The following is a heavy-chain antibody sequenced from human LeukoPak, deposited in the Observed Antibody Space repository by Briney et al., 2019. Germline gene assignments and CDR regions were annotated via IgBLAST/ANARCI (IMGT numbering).Heavy chain of an antibody. Sequence: ASVKVSCKASGYTFTSYTIHWVRQAPGQGLEWMGWINTNTGNPTYAQGFTGRFVFALDTSVSTAYLQISSLKGEDTAVYYCARYGSPIHYYYMDVWGKGTTVTVSS. J-gene: IGHJ6*03. CDR1: GYTFTSYT. D-gene: IGHD3-9*01. CDR3: ARYGSPIHYYYMDV. CDR2: INTNTGNP. V-gene: IGHV7-4-1*02.